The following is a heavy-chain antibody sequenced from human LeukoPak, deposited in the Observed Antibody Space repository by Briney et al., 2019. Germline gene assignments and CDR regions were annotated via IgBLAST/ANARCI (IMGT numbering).Heavy chain of an antibody. CDR2: IYYSGST. CDR1: GDSISSSY. V-gene: IGHV4-59*01. Sequence: PSETLSLTCTVSGDSISSSYWSWIRQPPGKGLEWIGYIYYSGSTSYNPSLKSRVTISVDTSRNHFSLKLSSVTAADTAVYYCARTGSGYHFLYDYWGQGSLVTVSS. D-gene: IGHD3-22*01. J-gene: IGHJ4*02. CDR3: ARTGSGYHFLYDY.